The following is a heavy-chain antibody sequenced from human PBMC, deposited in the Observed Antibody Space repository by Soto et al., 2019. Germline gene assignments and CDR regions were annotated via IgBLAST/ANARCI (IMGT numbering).Heavy chain of an antibody. J-gene: IGHJ4*02. CDR3: ARILRDSQGWYHHDF. CDR1: GGSIETFY. D-gene: IGHD6-19*01. V-gene: IGHV4-59*01. CDR2: ISNSGSA. Sequence: KTSETLSLTCTVSGGSIETFYWSWIRQPPGKGLEWIAYISNSGSANYNPSLESRVTVSVDTAKKEFSLKLNSVTAADTATYYCARILRDSQGWYHHDFWGQGTLVTVSS.